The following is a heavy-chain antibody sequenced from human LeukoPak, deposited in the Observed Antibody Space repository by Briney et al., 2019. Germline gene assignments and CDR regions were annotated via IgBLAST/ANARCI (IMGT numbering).Heavy chain of an antibody. Sequence: GGSLRLSCAASGFSFSSYGMHWVRQAPRKGLEWLTVISYDGNTIYYADSVKARFTISRDNSKNNLYLQMNSLRIEDTAVYYCAKDLSVVGAHDSFDVWGQGTMVTVSS. CDR1: GFSFSSYG. D-gene: IGHD1-26*01. CDR3: AKDLSVVGAHDSFDV. J-gene: IGHJ3*01. CDR2: ISYDGNTI. V-gene: IGHV3-30*18.